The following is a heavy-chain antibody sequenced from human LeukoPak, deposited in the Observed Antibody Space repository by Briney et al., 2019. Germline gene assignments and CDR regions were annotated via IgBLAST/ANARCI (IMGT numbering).Heavy chain of an antibody. CDR2: INHSGST. J-gene: IGHJ6*02. CDR3: ARHGYSSSWYEYYYGMDV. D-gene: IGHD6-13*01. Sequence: SETLSLTCAVYGGSFSGYYWSWIRQPPGKGLEWIGEINHSGSTNYNPSLKSRVTISVDTSKNYFSLKLSSVTAADTAVYYCARHGYSSSWYEYYYGMDVWGQGTTVTVSS. V-gene: IGHV4-34*01. CDR1: GGSFSGYY.